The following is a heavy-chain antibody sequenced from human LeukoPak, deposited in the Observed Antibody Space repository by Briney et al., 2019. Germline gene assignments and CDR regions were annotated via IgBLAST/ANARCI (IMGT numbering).Heavy chain of an antibody. J-gene: IGHJ3*02. CDR3: ARKGELRSNAFGI. Sequence: ASVKVSCKASGYTFTTYGISWVRQAPGQGLEWMGWINAYNGNTNYEQKLQGRVTMTTDTSTSTAYMELRSLRSDDTAIYYCARKGELRSNAFGIWGQGTMVTVSS. CDR1: GYTFTTYG. D-gene: IGHD3-10*02. CDR2: INAYNGNT. V-gene: IGHV1-18*01.